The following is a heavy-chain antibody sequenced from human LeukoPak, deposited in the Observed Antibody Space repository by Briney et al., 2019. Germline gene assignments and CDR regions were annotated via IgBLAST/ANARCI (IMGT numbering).Heavy chain of an antibody. D-gene: IGHD2/OR15-2a*01. V-gene: IGHV3-11*01. J-gene: IGHJ3*02. Sequence: GGALRLSCAASGFTFSDYYMSWIRQAPGKGLEWLSYISNSGMTTYYADSVKGRFTISRDNAKNSLYLQMNSLRAEDTAVYYCAKDSVTSVYFDAFDIWGQGTMVTVSS. CDR1: GFTFSDYY. CDR3: AKDSVTSVYFDAFDI. CDR2: ISNSGMTT.